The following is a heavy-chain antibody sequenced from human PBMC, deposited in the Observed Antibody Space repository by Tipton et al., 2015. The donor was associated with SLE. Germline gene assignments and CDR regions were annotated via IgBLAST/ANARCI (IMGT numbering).Heavy chain of an antibody. CDR3: ATASSSQAYYFDY. J-gene: IGHJ4*02. Sequence: TLSLTCTVSGGSISSGGYYWSWIRQHPGKGLEWIGYIYYSGSTYYNPPLKSRVTISVDTSKNQFSLKLSSVTAADTAVYYCATASSSQAYYFDYWGQGTLVTVSS. D-gene: IGHD6-6*01. CDR1: GGSISSGGYY. V-gene: IGHV4-31*03. CDR2: IYYSGST.